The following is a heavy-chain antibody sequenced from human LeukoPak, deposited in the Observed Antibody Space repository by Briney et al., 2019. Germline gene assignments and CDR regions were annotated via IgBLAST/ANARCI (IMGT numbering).Heavy chain of an antibody. Sequence: KAGGSLRLSCVASAFTFSSLGMSWVRQAPGKGLEWVSSISSGGSYIYYADSVKGRFTISRDNAKNSLYLQMNSLRVEDTAVYYCARGSGVRVWSSLDYWGQGTLVTVSS. CDR1: AFTFSSLG. CDR2: ISSGGSYI. V-gene: IGHV3-21*01. D-gene: IGHD3-10*01. CDR3: ARGSGVRVWSSLDY. J-gene: IGHJ4*02.